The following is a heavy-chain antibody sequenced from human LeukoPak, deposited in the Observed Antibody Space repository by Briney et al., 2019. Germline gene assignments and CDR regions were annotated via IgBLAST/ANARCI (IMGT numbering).Heavy chain of an antibody. V-gene: IGHV4-59*08. Sequence: PSETLSLTCSVSGASTITYSWSWIRQPPGKGLEWIGYIYTNGNMSYNPSLKSRVTISIDTSKNQFSLKLTSVTAADTAVYYCARHRFCTSASCTSDIDAWGQGRLVTVSS. D-gene: IGHD2-2*01. CDR1: GASTITYS. CDR3: ARHRFCTSASCTSDIDA. CDR2: IYTNGNM. J-gene: IGHJ5*02.